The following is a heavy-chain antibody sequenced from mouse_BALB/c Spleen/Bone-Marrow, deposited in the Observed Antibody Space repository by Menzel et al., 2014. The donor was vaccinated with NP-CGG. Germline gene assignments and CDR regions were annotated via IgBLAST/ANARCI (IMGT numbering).Heavy chain of an antibody. V-gene: IGHV5-9-3*01. CDR2: ISSGGGYI. CDR3: ARQESIYDGYYGGFAY. J-gene: IGHJ3*01. CDR1: GFTFXNYA. D-gene: IGHD2-3*01. Sequence: EVKLVESGGGLVKPGGALNLTCAASGFTFXNYAMSWVRQTPERRLEWVATISSGGGYIYYPDGVKGQFTISRDNAKNTLYLQMSSLRSENTAMYYCARQESIYDGYYGGFAYWGQGTLVTVSA.